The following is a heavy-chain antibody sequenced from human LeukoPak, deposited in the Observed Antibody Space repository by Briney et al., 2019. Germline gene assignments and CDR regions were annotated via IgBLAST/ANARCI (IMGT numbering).Heavy chain of an antibody. Sequence: ASVKVSCKASGYIFTGYYMHWVRQAPGQGLEWMGRINPNSGGTNYAQKFQGRVTMTRDTSISTAYMELSRLRSEDTAVYYCASRYSGYGRSPANEFDYWGQGTLVTVSS. CDR3: ASRYSGYGRSPANEFDY. V-gene: IGHV1-2*06. D-gene: IGHD5-12*01. CDR1: GYIFTGYY. CDR2: INPNSGGT. J-gene: IGHJ4*02.